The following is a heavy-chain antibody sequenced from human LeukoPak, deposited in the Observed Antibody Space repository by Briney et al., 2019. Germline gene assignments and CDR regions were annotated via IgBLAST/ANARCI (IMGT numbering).Heavy chain of an antibody. CDR1: GGSISSYY. D-gene: IGHD6-13*01. Sequence: PSETLSLTCTVSGGSISSYYWSWIRQPPGKGLEWIGYIYYSGSTNYNPSLKSRVTISVDTSKNQFSLKLSSVTAADTAVYYCARVLRPRQTQQPTLYYYYYYMDVWGKGTTVTVSS. V-gene: IGHV4-59*01. J-gene: IGHJ6*03. CDR3: ARVLRPRQTQQPTLYYYYYYMDV. CDR2: IYYSGST.